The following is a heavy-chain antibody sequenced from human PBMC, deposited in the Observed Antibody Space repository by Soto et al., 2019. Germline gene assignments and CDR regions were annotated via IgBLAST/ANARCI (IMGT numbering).Heavy chain of an antibody. CDR1: GGTFSSYA. Sequence: SVKVSCKASGGTFSSYAISWVRQAPGQGLEWMGGIIPIFGTANYAQKFQGRVTITADKSTSTAYMELSSLRSEDTAVYYCARARRIAAADYYYYYGMDVWGQGTTVTVSS. CDR3: ARARRIAAADYYYYYGMDV. D-gene: IGHD6-13*01. CDR2: IIPIFGTA. V-gene: IGHV1-69*06. J-gene: IGHJ6*02.